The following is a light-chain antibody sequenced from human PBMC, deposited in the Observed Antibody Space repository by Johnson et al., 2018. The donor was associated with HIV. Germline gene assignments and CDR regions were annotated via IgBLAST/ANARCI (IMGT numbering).Light chain of an antibody. CDR1: SSNIGNNY. CDR2: DNN. Sequence: QSVLTQPPSVSAAPGQKVTISCSGSSSNIGNNYVSWYQQLPGTAPKLLIYDNNKRPSGIPDRFSGSKSGTSATLGITGLQTGDEADYYCGTWKSSLSAGGVLGTGTKVTVL. V-gene: IGLV1-51*01. J-gene: IGLJ1*01. CDR3: GTWKSSLSAGGV.